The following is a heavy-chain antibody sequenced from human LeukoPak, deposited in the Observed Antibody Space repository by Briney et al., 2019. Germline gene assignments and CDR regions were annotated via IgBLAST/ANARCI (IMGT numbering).Heavy chain of an antibody. CDR2: INPNSGGT. J-gene: IGHJ4*02. V-gene: IGHV1-2*06. D-gene: IGHD3-22*01. CDR3: ARDWDYYYDSSGYLDS. CDR1: GYTFTGYY. Sequence: ASVKVSCKASGYTFTGYYMHWVRQAPGQGLEWMGQINPNSGGTNYAQKFQGRVTMTRDTSISTAYMELSRLRSDDTAVYYCARDWDYYYDSSGYLDSWGQGTLVTVSS.